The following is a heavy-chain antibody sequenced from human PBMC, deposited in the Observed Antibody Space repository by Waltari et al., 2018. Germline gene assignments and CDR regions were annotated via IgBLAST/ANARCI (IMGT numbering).Heavy chain of an antibody. CDR2: IYHSGST. CDR3: ARLPCGGDCFAWFDP. Sequence: QVQLQESGPGLVKPSGTLSLTCAVSGGSSSSRNWWSWVRQPPGKGLEWIGEIYHSGSTNYNPSLKSRVTISVDKSKNQFSLKLSSVTAADTAVYYCARLPCGGDCFAWFDPWGQGTLVTVSS. D-gene: IGHD2-21*01. CDR1: GGSSSSRNW. J-gene: IGHJ5*02. V-gene: IGHV4-4*02.